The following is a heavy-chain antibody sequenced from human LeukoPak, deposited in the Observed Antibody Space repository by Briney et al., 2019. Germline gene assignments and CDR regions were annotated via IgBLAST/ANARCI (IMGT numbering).Heavy chain of an antibody. CDR3: ARGSPRITIFGVVIDAFDI. CDR1: GYTFTSYG. V-gene: IGHV1-18*01. CDR2: ISAYNGNT. Sequence: ASVKVSCKASGYTFTSYGTSWVRQAPGQGLEWMGWISAYNGNTNYAQKLQGRVTMTTDTSTSTAYMELRSLRSDDTAVYYCARGSPRITIFGVVIDAFDIWGQGTMVTVSS. J-gene: IGHJ3*02. D-gene: IGHD3-3*01.